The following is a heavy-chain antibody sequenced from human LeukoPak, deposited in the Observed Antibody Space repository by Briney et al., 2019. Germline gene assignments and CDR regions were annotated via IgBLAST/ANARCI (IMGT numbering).Heavy chain of an antibody. CDR2: IYYSGST. V-gene: IGHV4-39*02. J-gene: IGHJ5*02. Sequence: SSETLSLTCTVSGGSISSSSYYWGWIRQPPGKGLEWIGSIYYSGSTYYNPSLKSRVTISVDTSKNQFSLKLSSVTAADTAVYYCARDLPNYYDSSGYSGSNPWGQGTLVTVSS. CDR3: ARDLPNYYDSSGYSGSNP. D-gene: IGHD3-22*01. CDR1: GGSISSSSYY.